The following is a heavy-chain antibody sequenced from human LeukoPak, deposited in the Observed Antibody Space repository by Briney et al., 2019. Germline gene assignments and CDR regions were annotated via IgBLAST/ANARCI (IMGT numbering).Heavy chain of an antibody. J-gene: IGHJ5*02. CDR2: MNPNSGNT. CDR3: ARFEGYQLLGFDP. Sequence: ASVKVSCKASGYTFTSYDINWVRQATGQGLEWMGWMNPNSGNTGYAQKFQGRVTITRNTSINTAYMELSSLRSEDTAVYYCARFEGYQLLGFDPWGQGTLVTVSS. V-gene: IGHV1-8*03. CDR1: GYTFTSYD. D-gene: IGHD2-2*01.